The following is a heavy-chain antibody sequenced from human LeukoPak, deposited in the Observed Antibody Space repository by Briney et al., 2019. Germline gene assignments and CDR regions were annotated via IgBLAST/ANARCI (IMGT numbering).Heavy chain of an antibody. CDR3: ARDLSSYYYYYMDV. V-gene: IGHV4-59*01. CDR1: GGSISSYY. D-gene: IGHD3-3*02. J-gene: IGHJ6*03. CDR2: IYYSGST. Sequence: SETLPLTCTVSGGSISSYYLSWIRQPPGKGLEWIGYIYYSGSTNYNPSLKSRVTISVDTSKNQFSLKLSSVTAADTAVYYCARDLSSYYYYYMDVWGKGTTVTVSS.